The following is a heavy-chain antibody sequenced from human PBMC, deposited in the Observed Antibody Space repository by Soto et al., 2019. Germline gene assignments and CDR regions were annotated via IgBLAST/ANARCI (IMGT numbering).Heavy chain of an antibody. CDR3: ARGRESVLGGGDY. CDR2: IYYSGST. J-gene: IGHJ4*02. D-gene: IGHD3-10*01. V-gene: IGHV4-30-4*01. Sequence: PSETLSLTCTVSGGSISSGDYYWSWIRQPPGKGLEWIGYIYYSGSTYYNPSLKSRVTISVDTSKNQFSLKLSSVTAADTAVYYCARGRESVLGGGDYSGQGTLVTVST. CDR1: GGSISSGDYY.